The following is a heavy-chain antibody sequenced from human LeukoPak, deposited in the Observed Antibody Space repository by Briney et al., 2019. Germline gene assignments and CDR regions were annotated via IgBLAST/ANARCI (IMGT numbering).Heavy chain of an antibody. Sequence: GESLKISCEGSGYSFTSYWIGWVRQMPGKGLEWMGIIYPGDSDTRYSPSFQGQVTISADKSISTAYLQWSSLKASDTAMYYCARCYYDSGGLFDPWGQGTLVTVSS. CDR1: GYSFTSYW. D-gene: IGHD3-22*01. CDR2: IYPGDSDT. V-gene: IGHV5-51*01. CDR3: ARCYYDSGGLFDP. J-gene: IGHJ5*02.